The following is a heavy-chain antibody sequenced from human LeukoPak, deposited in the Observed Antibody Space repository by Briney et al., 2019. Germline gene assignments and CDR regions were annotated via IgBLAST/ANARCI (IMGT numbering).Heavy chain of an antibody. Sequence: SQTLSLTCAISGDSVSSNSAAWNWVRQSPSRGLEWLGRTYYTSKWYNDYAVSVRSRIIIEPDTSKHQFSLQLKSVTPEDTAVYYWASEGLAWELPVRFYYFGLDVWGQGTTVIVSS. CDR3: ASEGLAWELPVRFYYFGLDV. D-gene: IGHD1-26*01. CDR2: TYYTSKWYN. V-gene: IGHV6-1*01. J-gene: IGHJ6*02. CDR1: GDSVSSNSAA.